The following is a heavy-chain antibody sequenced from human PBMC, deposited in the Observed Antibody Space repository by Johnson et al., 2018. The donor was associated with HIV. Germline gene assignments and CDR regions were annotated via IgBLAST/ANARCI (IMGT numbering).Heavy chain of an antibody. D-gene: IGHD2-15*01. CDR3: AKDNLKRTRGSDAFDI. Sequence: QVQLVESGGGVVQPGRSLRLSCAASGFTFSTYAMHWVRQAPGKGLEWVALISYDGNNKYYADSVKGRVTISRDNSKNTLYLQMNSLRAEDTAMYYCAKDNLKRTRGSDAFDIWGQGTRVTVSS. CDR2: ISYDGNNK. V-gene: IGHV3-30-3*01. CDR1: GFTFSTYA. J-gene: IGHJ3*02.